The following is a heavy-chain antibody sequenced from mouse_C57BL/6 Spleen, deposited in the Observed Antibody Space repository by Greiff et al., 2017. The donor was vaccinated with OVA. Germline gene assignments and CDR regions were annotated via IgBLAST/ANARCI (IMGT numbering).Heavy chain of an antibody. D-gene: IGHD1-1*02. CDR1: GYTFTDYE. V-gene: IGHV1-15*01. Sequence: QVQLKQAGAELVRPGASVTLSCKASGYTFTDYEMHWVKQTPVHGLEWIGTIDPETGGNAYNQKFKGKAILTADKSSSTAYMPLRSLTSEDTAVYYCTRGEVVYFDYWGQGTTLTV. CDR3: TRGEVVYFDY. J-gene: IGHJ2*01. CDR2: IDPETGGN.